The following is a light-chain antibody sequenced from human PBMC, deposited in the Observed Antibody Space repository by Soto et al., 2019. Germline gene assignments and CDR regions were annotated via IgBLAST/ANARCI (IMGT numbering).Light chain of an antibody. J-gene: IGLJ2*01. V-gene: IGLV2-14*01. CDR3: AACDDSLHAVV. CDR1: SSDVGGYNY. Sequence: QSALTQPASVSGSPGQSITISCTGTSSDVGGYNYVSWYQQLPGKAPKLMIYDVSDRPSGVSNRFSGSKSGNTASLTISGLQAEDEADYYCAACDDSLHAVVFGGGTKLTVL. CDR2: DVS.